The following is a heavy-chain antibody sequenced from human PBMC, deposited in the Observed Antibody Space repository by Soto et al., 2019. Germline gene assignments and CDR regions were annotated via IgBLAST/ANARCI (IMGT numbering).Heavy chain of an antibody. CDR3: AKDPARIGAAGFAFDI. CDR1: GFTFSSYA. D-gene: IGHD6-13*01. Sequence: GGSLRLSCAASGFTFSSYAMSWVRQAPGKGLEWVSAISGSGGSTYYADSVKGRFTISRDNSKNTLYLQMNSLRAEDTAVYYCAKDPARIGAAGFAFDIWGQGTMVTVSS. CDR2: ISGSGGST. V-gene: IGHV3-23*01. J-gene: IGHJ3*02.